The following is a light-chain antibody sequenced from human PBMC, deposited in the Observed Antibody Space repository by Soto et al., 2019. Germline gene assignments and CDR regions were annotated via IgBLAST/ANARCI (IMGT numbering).Light chain of an antibody. CDR1: SSDVGGYNY. CDR3: CSYAGSSLV. V-gene: IGLV2-11*01. Sequence: QTVVTRPRSVSGSPGQSVTISCTGTSSDVGGYNYVSWYQQHPGKAPKLMIYDVSKRPSGVPDRFSGSKSGNTASLTISGLQAEDEADYYCCSYAGSSLVFGGGTKLTVL. J-gene: IGLJ3*02. CDR2: DVS.